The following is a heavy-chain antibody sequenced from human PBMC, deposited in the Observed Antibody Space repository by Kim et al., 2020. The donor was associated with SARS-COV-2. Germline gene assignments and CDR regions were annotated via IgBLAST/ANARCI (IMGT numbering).Heavy chain of an antibody. D-gene: IGHD5-18*01. CDR1: GYSFTSYW. Sequence: GESLKISCKGSGYSFTSYWISWVRQMPGKGLEWMGRIDPSDSYTNYSQSFQGHVTISADKSISTAYLQWSSLKASDTAMYYCARRAMAPGGYYYGMDVWGQGTTVTVSS. CDR3: ARRAMAPGGYYYGMDV. CDR2: IDPSDSYT. V-gene: IGHV5-10-1*01. J-gene: IGHJ6*02.